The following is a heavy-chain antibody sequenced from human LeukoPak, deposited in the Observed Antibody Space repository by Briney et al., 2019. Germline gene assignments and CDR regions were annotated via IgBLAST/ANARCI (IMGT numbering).Heavy chain of an antibody. D-gene: IGHD1-1*01. CDR3: ARTTFRYYYMDV. Sequence: SETLSLTCAVYGGSLSGYYWTWIRQPPGKGLEWIGEINHSGSTDYNPSLKSPVTISVDKSKNQLSLKLSSATAADTAVYYCARTTFRYYYMDVWGKGTTVTVSS. V-gene: IGHV4-34*01. CDR1: GGSLSGYY. J-gene: IGHJ6*03. CDR2: INHSGST.